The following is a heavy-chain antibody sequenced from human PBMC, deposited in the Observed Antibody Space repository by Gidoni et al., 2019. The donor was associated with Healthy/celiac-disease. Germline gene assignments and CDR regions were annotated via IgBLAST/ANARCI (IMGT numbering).Heavy chain of an antibody. D-gene: IGHD3-10*01. CDR3: VKDLTGRARAFYYGMDV. J-gene: IGHJ6*02. CDR1: GFPFSSYA. Sequence: EVQLVESGGGLVQPGGSLRLSCSPSGFPFSSYAMHWVRQAPGKGLEYVSAISSNGGSTYYADSVKGRFTISRDNSKNTLYLQMSSLRAEDTAVYYCVKDLTGRARAFYYGMDVWGQGTTVTVSS. CDR2: ISSNGGST. V-gene: IGHV3-64D*06.